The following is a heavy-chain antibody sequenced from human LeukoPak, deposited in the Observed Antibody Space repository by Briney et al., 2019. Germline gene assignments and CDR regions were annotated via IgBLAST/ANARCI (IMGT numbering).Heavy chain of an antibody. V-gene: IGHV5-51*01. CDR3: GRIPAAGSLKGSFDI. Sequence: GESLKISCKGSGYSFTTYWIGWVRQMPGKGLEWMGIIYPGDSDTPYSPSFQGQVTISADKSISTAYLQWSSLKASDSAMYYCGRIPAAGSLKGSFDIWGQGTMVTVSS. D-gene: IGHD6-13*01. J-gene: IGHJ3*02. CDR2: IYPGDSDT. CDR1: GYSFTTYW.